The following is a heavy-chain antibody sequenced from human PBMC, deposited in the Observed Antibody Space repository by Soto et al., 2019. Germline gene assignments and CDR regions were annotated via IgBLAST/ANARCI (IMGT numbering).Heavy chain of an antibody. CDR3: ARDGDTMIVVVTKQAKDGMHX. CDR2: IAYDGSNK. D-gene: IGHD3-22*01. V-gene: IGHV3-30-3*01. Sequence: GGSLRLSFAASGFTFSSYAMHWVRQAPGKGLEGVAFIAYDGSNKYYAYSVKVRVTISRDSSKNTLYLQRKSLRAEDTAVHYCARDGDTMIVVVTKQAKDGMHXWGQATTVTVS. J-gene: IGHJ6*02. CDR1: GFTFSSYA.